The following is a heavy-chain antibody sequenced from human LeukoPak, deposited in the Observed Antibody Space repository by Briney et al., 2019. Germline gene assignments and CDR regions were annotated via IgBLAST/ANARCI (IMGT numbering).Heavy chain of an antibody. CDR1: GYTFTSYG. V-gene: IGHV1-18*01. D-gene: IGHD6-19*01. J-gene: IGHJ5*02. CDR3: ANLAGVVAGLDP. CDR2: ISADNGFT. Sequence: GASVKVSCKASGYTFTSYGINWVRQAPGQGLEGMGWISADNGFTASAQNLQGRVTMTTDTSTNTAYMELRSLRSDDTAVYYCANLAGVVAGLDPWGQGTLVTVSS.